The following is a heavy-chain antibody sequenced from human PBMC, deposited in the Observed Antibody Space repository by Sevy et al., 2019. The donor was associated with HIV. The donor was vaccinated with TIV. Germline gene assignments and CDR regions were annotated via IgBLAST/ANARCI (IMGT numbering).Heavy chain of an antibody. CDR3: ARDHVKDGDLGDYYYFAVDV. D-gene: IGHD4-17*01. J-gene: IGHJ6*02. V-gene: IGHV3-11*01. Sequence: GGSLRLSCAASGFTFSDYYMSWIRQAPGKGLEWVSYVSGSDDTKYYADSVKGRFTISRDNAKNSLYLQMNSLRAEDTAVYYCARDHVKDGDLGDYYYFAVDVWGQGTTVTVSS. CDR2: VSGSDDTK. CDR1: GFTFSDYY.